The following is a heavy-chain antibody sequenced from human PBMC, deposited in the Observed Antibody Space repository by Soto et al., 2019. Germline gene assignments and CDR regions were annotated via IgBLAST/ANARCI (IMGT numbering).Heavy chain of an antibody. J-gene: IGHJ3*02. V-gene: IGHV1-69*01. CDR2: IIPIFGTA. D-gene: IGHD3-22*01. CDR1: GGTFSSYA. Sequence: QVQLVQSGAEVKKPGSSVKVSCKASGGTFSSYAISWVRQAPGQGLEWMGGIIPIFGTANYAQKFQGRVTITADESTSTAYMELSSVRSEDTGVYYCARSGRHYYDSSGYYLSGAFDIWGQGTMVTVSS. CDR3: ARSGRHYYDSSGYYLSGAFDI.